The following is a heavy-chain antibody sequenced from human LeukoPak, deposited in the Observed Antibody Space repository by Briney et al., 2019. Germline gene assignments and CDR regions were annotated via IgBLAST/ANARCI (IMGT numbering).Heavy chain of an antibody. D-gene: IGHD1-26*01. CDR2: IIPILGIA. J-gene: IGHJ6*02. CDR3: ATGSQGSYHYYGMDV. V-gene: IGHV1-69*04. Sequence: ASVKVSCKASGGTFSSYAISWVRQAPGQGLEWMGRIIPILGIANYAQKFQGRVTMTEDTSTDTAYMELSSLRSEDTAVYYCATGSQGSYHYYGMDVWGQGTTVTVSS. CDR1: GGTFSSYA.